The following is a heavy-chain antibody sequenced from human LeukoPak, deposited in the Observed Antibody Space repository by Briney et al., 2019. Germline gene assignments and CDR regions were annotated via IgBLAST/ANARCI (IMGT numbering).Heavy chain of an antibody. Sequence: ASVKVSCKASGYTFTSYGISWVRQAPGQGLEWMGWIGTNNGNTNYAQKFQGRVTITRDTSASTAYMELSSLRSEDTAVYYCARVTLDQVRRFLEWFHPYYFDYWGQGTLVTVSS. CDR1: GYTFTSYG. V-gene: IGHV1-18*01. D-gene: IGHD3-3*01. CDR3: ARVTLDQVRRFLEWFHPYYFDY. CDR2: IGTNNGNT. J-gene: IGHJ4*02.